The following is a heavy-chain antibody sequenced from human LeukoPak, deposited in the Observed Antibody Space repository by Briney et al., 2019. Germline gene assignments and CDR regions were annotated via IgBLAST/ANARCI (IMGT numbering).Heavy chain of an antibody. CDR1: GLIFQSYA. CDR3: ARELYGYGSNWFDR. D-gene: IGHD5-18*01. J-gene: IGHJ5*02. V-gene: IGHV3-23*01. CDR2: LTGSGGST. Sequence: GGALRLLHAAWGLIFQSYAMMWVPQAPGKGREGVTALTGSGGSTYYAHSVKGRFTISRDNSKNTLYLQMNSLRAEDTAVYYCARELYGYGSNWFDRWGQGTLVTVS.